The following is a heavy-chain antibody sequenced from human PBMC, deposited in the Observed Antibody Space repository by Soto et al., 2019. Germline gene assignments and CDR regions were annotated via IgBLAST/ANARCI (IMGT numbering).Heavy chain of an antibody. CDR3: AKDISSRYYDILTGYVYYYGMDV. CDR2: ISWNSGSI. J-gene: IGHJ6*02. D-gene: IGHD3-9*01. Sequence: GGSLRLSCAASGFTFDDYAMHWVRQAPGKGLEWVSGISWNSGSIGYADSVKGRFTISRDNAKNSLYLQMNSPRAEDTALYYCAKDISSRYYDILTGYVYYYGMDVWGQGTTVTVSS. V-gene: IGHV3-9*01. CDR1: GFTFDDYA.